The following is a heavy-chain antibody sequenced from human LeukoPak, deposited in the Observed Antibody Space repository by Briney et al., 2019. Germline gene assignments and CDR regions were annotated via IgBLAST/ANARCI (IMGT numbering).Heavy chain of an antibody. CDR1: GGSTSSGGYY. Sequence: SETLSLTCTVSGGSTSSGGYYWSWIRQLPGKGLEWIGYISFNGNTYYNPSLKSRVTISGDTSKNQFSLKLSSVTAADTAVYYCARSFSGPTGADYWGQGTLVTVSS. D-gene: IGHD6-19*01. V-gene: IGHV4-31*03. CDR3: ARSFSGPTGADY. J-gene: IGHJ4*02. CDR2: ISFNGNT.